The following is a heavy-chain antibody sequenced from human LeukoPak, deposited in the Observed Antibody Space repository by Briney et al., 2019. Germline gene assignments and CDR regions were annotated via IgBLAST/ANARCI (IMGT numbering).Heavy chain of an antibody. Sequence: GRSLRLSCAASGFTFDDYAMHWVRQAPGKGLEWVSGISWNSGSIGYADSVKGRFTISRDNAKNSLYLQMNSLRAEDTALYYCAKDTDYYYDSSKNHMDVWGKGTTVTVSS. CDR2: ISWNSGSI. D-gene: IGHD3-22*01. CDR1: GFTFDDYA. J-gene: IGHJ6*03. CDR3: AKDTDYYYDSSKNHMDV. V-gene: IGHV3-9*01.